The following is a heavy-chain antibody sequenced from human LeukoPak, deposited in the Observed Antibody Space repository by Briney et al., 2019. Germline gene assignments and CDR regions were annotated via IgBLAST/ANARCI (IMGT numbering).Heavy chain of an antibody. J-gene: IGHJ4*02. CDR1: GYRFTTYW. Sequence: GESLKISCKGSGYRFTTYWIGWVLQMPGKGLEWMGIIYPGDSDTRYSPSFQGQVTISADKSISTAYLQWSSLKASDTAMYYCANGLKPYYFDYWGQGTLVTVSS. CDR2: IYPGDSDT. V-gene: IGHV5-51*01. CDR3: ANGLKPYYFDY. D-gene: IGHD3-16*01.